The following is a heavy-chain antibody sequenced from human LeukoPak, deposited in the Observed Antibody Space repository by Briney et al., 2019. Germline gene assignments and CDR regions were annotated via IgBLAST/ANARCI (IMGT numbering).Heavy chain of an antibody. D-gene: IGHD1-26*01. CDR1: GFTFSSYA. J-gene: IGHJ4*02. V-gene: IGHV3-23*01. CDR2: ISDTGGST. CDR3: AKDKSTVGTTTLDY. Sequence: PGGSLILSCAASGFTFSSYAMSWVRQAPGKGLEWVSGISDTGGSTYYADSVKGRLTISRDNSKNTLYLQMNSLRAEDTAVYYCAKDKSTVGTTTLDYWGQGTLVTVSS.